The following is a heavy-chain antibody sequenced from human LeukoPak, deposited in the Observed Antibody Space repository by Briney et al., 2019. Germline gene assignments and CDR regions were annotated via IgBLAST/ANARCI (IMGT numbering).Heavy chain of an antibody. J-gene: IGHJ6*03. CDR3: ARDLVNRTSAYYMDV. CDR2: ITCNSRNK. Sequence: GGSLRLSCVASGFAFDDYAMNWGRQAPGKGLEWVSGITCNSRNKRSAASVKGRFTISRANAKNSLYLHMNSLRAEDTAVYYCARDLVNRTSAYYMDVWGKGTTVTVSS. D-gene: IGHD1-14*01. CDR1: GFAFDDYA. V-gene: IGHV3-9*01.